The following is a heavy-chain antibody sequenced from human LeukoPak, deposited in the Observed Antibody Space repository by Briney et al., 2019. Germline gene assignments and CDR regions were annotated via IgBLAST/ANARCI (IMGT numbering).Heavy chain of an antibody. CDR2: IIPILGIA. V-gene: IGHV1-69*04. J-gene: IGHJ4*02. CDR1: GGTFSSYA. Sequence: ASVKVSCKASGGTFSSYAISWVRQAPGQGLEWMGRIIPILGIANYAQKFQGRVTITADKSTSTAYMELSSLRSEDTAVYYCVADYDSSGYCDYWGQGTLVTVSS. D-gene: IGHD3-22*01. CDR3: VADYDSSGYCDY.